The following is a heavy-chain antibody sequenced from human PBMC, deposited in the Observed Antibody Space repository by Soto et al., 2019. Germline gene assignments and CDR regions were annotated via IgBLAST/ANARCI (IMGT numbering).Heavy chain of an antibody. V-gene: IGHV4-30-4*01. Sequence: SETLSLTCTVSGGSISSGDYYWSWIRQPPGKGLEWIGYIYYSGSTYYNPSLKSRVTISVDTSKNQFSLKLSSVTAADTAVYYCARVSYGSFLGYDYFDYRGQATQVNVSS. CDR3: ARVSYGSFLGYDYFDY. CDR2: IYYSGST. D-gene: IGHD3-10*01. J-gene: IGHJ4*02. CDR1: GGSISSGDYY.